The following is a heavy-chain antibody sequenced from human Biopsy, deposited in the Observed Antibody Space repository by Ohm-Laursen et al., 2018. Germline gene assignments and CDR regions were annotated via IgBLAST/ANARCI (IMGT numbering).Heavy chain of an antibody. CDR3: ARIYFYGWGSSDFFVDV. CDR2: VFYRGTT. Sequence: PSQTLSLSSSASGSSISSFDYYCVWVRQPPGKGLAWIGCVFYRGTTHYNPSLKRRVTISQDESNNQFSLTLTSVTARDTADYYCARIYFYGWGSSDFFVDVWGHGTPVAVSS. CDR1: GSSISSFDYY. V-gene: IGHV4-39*01. J-gene: IGHJ4*01. D-gene: IGHD3-10*01.